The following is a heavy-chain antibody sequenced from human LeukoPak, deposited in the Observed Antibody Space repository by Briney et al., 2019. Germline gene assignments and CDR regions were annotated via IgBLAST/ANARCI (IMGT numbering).Heavy chain of an antibody. CDR3: AKDSPAYGSGSWPLGY. CDR1: GFTFSSYG. V-gene: IGHV3-30*02. Sequence: GGSLRLSCAASGFTFSSYGMHWVRQAPGKGLEWVAFIRYDGSNKYYADSVKGRFTISRDNSKNTLYLQMNSLRAEDTAVYYCAKDSPAYGSGSWPLGYWGQGTLVTVSS. J-gene: IGHJ4*02. CDR2: IRYDGSNK. D-gene: IGHD3-10*01.